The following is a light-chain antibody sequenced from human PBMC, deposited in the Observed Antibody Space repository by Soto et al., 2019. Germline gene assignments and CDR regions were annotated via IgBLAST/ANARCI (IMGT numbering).Light chain of an antibody. CDR3: QHSYANPRT. V-gene: IGKV1-39*01. Sequence: IQLTQSPSSLSASVGDRVTITCRASQGISSYLAWYQQKPGKAPKLLIYAASSLQSGVPPRFSGSGSGTEFTLSIGSLQPEDFATYYCQHSYANPRTFGQGTKVDIK. CDR1: QGISSY. J-gene: IGKJ1*01. CDR2: AAS.